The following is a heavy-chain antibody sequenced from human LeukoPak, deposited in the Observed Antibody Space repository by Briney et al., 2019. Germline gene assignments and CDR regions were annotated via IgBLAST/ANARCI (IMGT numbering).Heavy chain of an antibody. Sequence: SETLSLTCTVSGGSISSYYWSWIRQPPGKGLEWIGYIYYIGTTNYNPSLKSRVTISLDTSKKQFSLNLSSVTAADTAVYYCAREGYYYDSSGSKYNWFDPWGQGTLVTVSS. CDR3: AREGYYYDSSGSKYNWFDP. J-gene: IGHJ5*02. CDR1: GGSISSYY. D-gene: IGHD3-22*01. CDR2: IYYIGTT. V-gene: IGHV4-59*01.